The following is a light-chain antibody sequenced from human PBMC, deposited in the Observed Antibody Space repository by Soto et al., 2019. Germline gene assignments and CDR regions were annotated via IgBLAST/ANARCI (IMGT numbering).Light chain of an antibody. Sequence: EIVMTQSPATLSVSPGERATLSCRASQSVSNNLAWYQQKPGQAPMLLIYGASTRATGIPARFSGSGSGTEFTLTISSLQSEDCAVYYCQQYNNWPSWTFGEGTKVEIK. CDR3: QQYNNWPSWT. CDR2: GAS. J-gene: IGKJ1*01. V-gene: IGKV3-15*01. CDR1: QSVSNN.